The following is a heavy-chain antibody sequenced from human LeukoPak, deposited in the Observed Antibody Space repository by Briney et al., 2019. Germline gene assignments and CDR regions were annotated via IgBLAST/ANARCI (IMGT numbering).Heavy chain of an antibody. Sequence: GGSLRLSCAASGFTFSNAWMSWVRQAPGKGLGWVGHIKSKTDGGTTDYAAPVKGRLTISRDDSKNTLYLQMNSLKTEDTAVYYCTTLRSIATDYWGQGTLVTVSS. J-gene: IGHJ4*02. CDR3: TTLRSIATDY. D-gene: IGHD2-2*01. V-gene: IGHV3-15*01. CDR2: IKSKTDGGTT. CDR1: GFTFSNAW.